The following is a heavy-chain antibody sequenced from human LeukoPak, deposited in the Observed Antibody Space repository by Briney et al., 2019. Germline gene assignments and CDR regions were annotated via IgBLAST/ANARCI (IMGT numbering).Heavy chain of an antibody. Sequence: PSETLSLTCAVYGGSFSGYYWSWIRQPPGKGLEWIGEINHSGSTNYNPSLKSRVTISVDTSKNRFSLKLSSVTAAGTAVYYCARGPMVRGVIITSPFDYWGQGTLVTVSS. CDR1: GGSFSGYY. CDR3: ARGPMVRGVIITSPFDY. CDR2: INHSGST. V-gene: IGHV4-34*01. D-gene: IGHD3-10*01. J-gene: IGHJ4*02.